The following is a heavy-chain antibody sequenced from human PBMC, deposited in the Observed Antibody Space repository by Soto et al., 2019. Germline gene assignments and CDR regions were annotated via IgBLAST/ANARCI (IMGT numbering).Heavy chain of an antibody. CDR3: ASLYNTGFSFHY. V-gene: IGHV4-39*01. D-gene: IGHD5-12*01. Sequence: SETLSLTCTVSGDSISSSSYYWGWIRQPPGKGLEWIGSIYYTGNTYYNPSLKSRVTISVDTSKSQFSLELSSVTAADTAVYYCASLYNTGFSFHYCGQGTLVTVSA. CDR1: GDSISSSSYY. J-gene: IGHJ4*02. CDR2: IYYTGNT.